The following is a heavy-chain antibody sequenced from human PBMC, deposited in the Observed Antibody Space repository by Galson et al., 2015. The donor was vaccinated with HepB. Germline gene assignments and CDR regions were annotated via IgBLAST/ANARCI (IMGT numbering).Heavy chain of an antibody. CDR1: GNTFTGYY. V-gene: IGHV1-2*04. J-gene: IGHJ6*02. D-gene: IGHD6-19*01. CDR2: INPNTGAT. Sequence: SVKVSCKASGNTFTGYYIHWVRQAPGQGLEWMGCINPNTGATNYAQKFQGWVTMTRDTSITTAYLELTRLRSDDTAVYYCARDSIPETSGWFGKVGQVKSPTNSYGTDVWGQGTPVTVSS. CDR3: ARDSIPETSGWFGKVGQVKSPTNSYGTDV.